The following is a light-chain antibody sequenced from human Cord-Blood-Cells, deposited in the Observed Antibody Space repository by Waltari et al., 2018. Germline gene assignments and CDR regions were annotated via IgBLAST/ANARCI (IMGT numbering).Light chain of an antibody. V-gene: IGKV3-20*01. CDR3: QQYGSSPPLT. Sequence: EIVLPHTPGTLSLSQGDRATLSCRASQSVSSSYLAWYQQKPGQAPRLLIYGASSRATGIPDRFSGSGSGTDFTLTISRLEPEDFAVYYCQQYGSSPPLTFGGGTKVEIK. CDR1: QSVSSSY. J-gene: IGKJ4*01. CDR2: GAS.